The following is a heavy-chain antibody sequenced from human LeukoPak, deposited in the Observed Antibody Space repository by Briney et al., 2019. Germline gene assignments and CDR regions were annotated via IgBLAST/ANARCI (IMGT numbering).Heavy chain of an antibody. V-gene: IGHV3-23*01. CDR2: ISGSGVYT. J-gene: IGHJ5*02. CDR3: AKDPDAGNWFDP. Sequence: GGSLRLSCAASGFTFGSFAMSWVRQAPGKGLEWVSLISGSGVYTYYADSVKGRFTISRDNSNDTLYLQMNRLRVEDTAIYYCAKDPDAGNWFDPWGQGTLVTVSS. CDR1: GFTFGSFA.